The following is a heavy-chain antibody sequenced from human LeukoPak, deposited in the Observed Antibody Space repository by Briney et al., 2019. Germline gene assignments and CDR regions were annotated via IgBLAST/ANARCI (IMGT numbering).Heavy chain of an antibody. CDR3: AKDGPYDYVWGSYRFDY. CDR1: RFTFSNYG. V-gene: IGHV3-30*18. CDR2: ISYDGSNK. J-gene: IGHJ4*02. Sequence: GGSLRLSCAASRFTFSNYGMHWVRQAPGKGLEWVAFISYDGSNKYYADSVKGRFTISRDNSKNTLYLQMNSLRAEDTAVYYCAKDGPYDYVWGSYRFDYWGQGTLVTVSS. D-gene: IGHD3-16*02.